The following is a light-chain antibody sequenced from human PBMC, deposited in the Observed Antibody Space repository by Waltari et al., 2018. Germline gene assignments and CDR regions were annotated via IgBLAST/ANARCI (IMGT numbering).Light chain of an antibody. J-gene: IGLJ3*02. CDR1: THDLGSYNY. CDR2: DVT. V-gene: IGLV2-11*01. Sequence: SALTQPRSVSGSPGQSVTISCTGTTHDLGSYNYVSWYQQHPGKAPKLIILDVTKRPSGVPDRLSGSKSGNTASLAISELRGEDEAEYYCGSYTGSYTWVFGGGTKLTVV. CDR3: GSYTGSYTWV.